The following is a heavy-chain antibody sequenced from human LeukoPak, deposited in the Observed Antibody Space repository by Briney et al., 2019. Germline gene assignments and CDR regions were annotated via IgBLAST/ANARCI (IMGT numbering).Heavy chain of an antibody. J-gene: IGHJ4*02. Sequence: SETLSLTCTVSGGSISSYYWSWIRQPPGKGLEWIGYIYYSGSTNYNPSLKSRVTISVDTSKNQFSLKLSSVTAADTAVYYCARGTYDSNGYYSGYWGQGTLVTVSS. CDR3: ARGTYDSNGYYSGY. D-gene: IGHD3-22*01. V-gene: IGHV4-59*01. CDR1: GGSISSYY. CDR2: IYYSGST.